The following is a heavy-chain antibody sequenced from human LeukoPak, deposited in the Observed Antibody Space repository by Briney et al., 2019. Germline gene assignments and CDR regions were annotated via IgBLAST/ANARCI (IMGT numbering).Heavy chain of an antibody. CDR1: GGSLSAYY. V-gene: IGHV4-34*01. J-gene: IGHJ4*02. D-gene: IGHD3-10*01. CDR2: INHGGST. Sequence: SETLSLTCAVYGGSLSAYYWTWIRQPPGKGLEWIGEINHGGSTNYNPSLKSRVTISVDTSKNQFSLKLNSVTAADTAVYYCARDRTITMVRGANSGGFDYWGQGTLVTVSS. CDR3: ARDRTITMVRGANSGGFDY.